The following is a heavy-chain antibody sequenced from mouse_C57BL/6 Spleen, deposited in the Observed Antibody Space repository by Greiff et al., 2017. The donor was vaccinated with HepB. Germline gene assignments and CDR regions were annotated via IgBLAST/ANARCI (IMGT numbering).Heavy chain of an antibody. V-gene: IGHV1-15*01. CDR2: IDPETGGT. J-gene: IGHJ1*03. Sequence: VQLQQSGAELVRPGASVTLSCKASGYTFTDYDMHWVKQTPVHGLEWIGAIDPETGGTAYNQKFNGKAILTADKSSSTAYMELRSLTSEDSAVDDVTREGLLWLRRGYLDVWGKGTTVTVAS. D-gene: IGHD2-2*01. CDR1: GYTFTDYD. CDR3: TREGLLWLRRGYLDV.